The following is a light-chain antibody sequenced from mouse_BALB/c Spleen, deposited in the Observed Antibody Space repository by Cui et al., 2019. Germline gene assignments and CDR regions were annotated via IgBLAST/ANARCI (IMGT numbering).Light chain of an antibody. J-gene: IGKJ2*01. CDR1: QDISNY. Sequence: DIQITQTTSSLSASLGDRVTISCRASQDISNYLNWYQQKPDGTVKHQIYYTSRVQSGDPSRVSGSGSGTDYSLTNSNLEKEDIATYFCQKGNTLPYTFGGGTKLEIK. CDR3: QKGNTLPYT. V-gene: IGKV10-96*01. CDR2: YTS.